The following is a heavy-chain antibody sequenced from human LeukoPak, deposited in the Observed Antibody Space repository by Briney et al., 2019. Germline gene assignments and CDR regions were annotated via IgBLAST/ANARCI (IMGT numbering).Heavy chain of an antibody. D-gene: IGHD2-15*01. J-gene: IGHJ4*02. CDR3: GSSKDGYIDY. V-gene: IGHV3-74*01. CDR1: GLTFVKHY. CDR2: ISTDGTTA. Sequence: GGSLRLSCAASGLTFVKHYLHWVRQAPGTGLLWVSRISTDGTTALYADSVRGRFTISRDNAKNTLYLQMNSLRGEDTAVYYCGSSKDGYIDYWGQGTPVTVSS.